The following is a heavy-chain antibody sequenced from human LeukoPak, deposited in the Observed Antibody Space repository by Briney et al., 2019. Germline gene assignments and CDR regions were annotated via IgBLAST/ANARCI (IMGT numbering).Heavy chain of an antibody. Sequence: SEXLSLTCTVSGGSISSYYWSWIRQPPGKGLEWIGYIYYSGSTSYNPSLKSRVTISLDTSKNKFSLKLSSVTAADTAVYYCARESPAQYCSSTSCYLIYYYYYMDVWGKGTTVTVSS. CDR1: GGSISSYY. J-gene: IGHJ6*03. CDR2: IYYSGST. V-gene: IGHV4-59*01. D-gene: IGHD2-2*01. CDR3: ARESPAQYCSSTSCYLIYYYYYMDV.